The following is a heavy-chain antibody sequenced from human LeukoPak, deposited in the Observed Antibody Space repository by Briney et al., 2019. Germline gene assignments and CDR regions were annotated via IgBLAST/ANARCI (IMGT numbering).Heavy chain of an antibody. CDR3: ARGVIAKGYYYMDV. CDR2: INPNSGGT. D-gene: IGHD2-21*01. CDR1: GYTFTAYY. V-gene: IGHV1-2*02. J-gene: IGHJ6*03. Sequence: GASVKVSCKASGYTFTAYYIHWVRQAPGQGLEWMGWINPNSGGTNYAQKFQGRVTMTRDTSISTAYMELSRLRSDDTAVYYCARGVIAKGYYYMDVWGKGTTVTVSS.